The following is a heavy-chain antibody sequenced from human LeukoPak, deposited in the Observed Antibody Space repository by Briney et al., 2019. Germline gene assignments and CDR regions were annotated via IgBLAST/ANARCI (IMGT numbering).Heavy chain of an antibody. V-gene: IGHV3-23*01. CDR3: AKRITVSAGYYLDS. D-gene: IGHD2-8*01. J-gene: IGHJ4*02. CDR1: GFSFSSFA. CDR2: VSGGGAYT. Sequence: GGSLRLSCVGSGFSFSSFAMSWVRQAPGKGLEWVSTVSGGGAYTCYADSVKGRFTVSRDDSKSMHFLQMNSLRPEDTALYFCAKRITVSAGYYLDSWGQGTLVTVSS.